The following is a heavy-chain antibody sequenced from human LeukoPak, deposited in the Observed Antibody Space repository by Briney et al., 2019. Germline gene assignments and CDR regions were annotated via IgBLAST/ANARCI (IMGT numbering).Heavy chain of an antibody. V-gene: IGHV1-69*05. CDR2: IIPIFGTA. Sequence: VASVQGSCKASGGTFSSYAISWVRQPPGQELEGMGGIIPIFGTANYAQKFQGRVTITTDESTSTAYMELRSLRSDDTAVYYCARVGVVAATQENWFDPWGQGTLVTVSS. D-gene: IGHD2-15*01. CDR3: ARVGVVAATQENWFDP. CDR1: GGTFSSYA. J-gene: IGHJ5*02.